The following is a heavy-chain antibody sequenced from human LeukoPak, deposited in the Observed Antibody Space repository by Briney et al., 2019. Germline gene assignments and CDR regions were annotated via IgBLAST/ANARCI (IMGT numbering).Heavy chain of an antibody. D-gene: IGHD2-2*03. CDR2: INPNSGGT. V-gene: IGHV1-2*02. CDR1: GYTFTGYF. CDR3: ARAMDIVVVPAATRPGYYYYYMDV. J-gene: IGHJ6*03. Sequence: ASVKVSCKASGYTFTGYFMHWVRQAPGQGLEWMGWINPNSGGTNYAQNFQGRVTMTRDTSISTAYMELNSLRSDDTAVYYCARAMDIVVVPAATRPGYYYYYMDVWGKGTTVTVSS.